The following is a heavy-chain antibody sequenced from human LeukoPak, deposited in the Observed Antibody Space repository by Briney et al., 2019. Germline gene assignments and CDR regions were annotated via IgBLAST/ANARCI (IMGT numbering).Heavy chain of an antibody. CDR1: GGSISSYY. Sequence: SGTLSLTCTVSGGSISSYYWSWIRQPAGKGLEWIGRIYTSGSTNYNPSLKSRVTISVDKSKNQFSLKLSSVTAADTAVYYCARVSLRNYFDYWGQGTLVTVSS. CDR3: ARVSLRNYFDY. CDR2: IYTSGST. J-gene: IGHJ4*02. V-gene: IGHV4-4*07. D-gene: IGHD3-22*01.